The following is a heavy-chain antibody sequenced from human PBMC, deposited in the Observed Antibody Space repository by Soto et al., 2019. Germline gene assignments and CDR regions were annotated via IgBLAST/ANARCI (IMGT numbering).Heavy chain of an antibody. D-gene: IGHD2-2*01. CDR1: GGSISSSSYY. V-gene: IGHV4-39*01. CDR2: IYYSGST. J-gene: IGHJ4*02. Sequence: QLQLQESGPGLVKPSETLSLTCTVSGGSISSSSYYWGWIRQPPGKGLEWIGSIYYSGSTYYNPSRKSRVTISVDTSKNQFSLKLSSVTAADTAVYYCASPGRIVVVPAARFDYWGQGTLVTVSS. CDR3: ASPGRIVVVPAARFDY.